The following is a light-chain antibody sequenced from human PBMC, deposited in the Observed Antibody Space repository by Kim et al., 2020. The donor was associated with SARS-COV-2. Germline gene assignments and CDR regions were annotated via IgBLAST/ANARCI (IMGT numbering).Light chain of an antibody. V-gene: IGKV1-8*01. Sequence: AIQITQSPSSLSASTGDRVTVTCRASQDIRSYLAWYQQKPGKAPKLLISSASTLQSGVPSRFSGSGSGTDFTLSISRLQSEDFATYYCQQYYSNPLTFAPGTKVDIK. CDR3: QQYYSNPLT. CDR2: SAS. J-gene: IGKJ3*01. CDR1: QDIRSY.